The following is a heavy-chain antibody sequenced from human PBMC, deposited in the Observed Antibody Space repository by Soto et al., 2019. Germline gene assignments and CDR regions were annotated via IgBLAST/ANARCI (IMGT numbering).Heavy chain of an antibody. CDR3: ARDYESGYDVGAHLIDY. CDR2: ISSSSSYI. J-gene: IGHJ4*02. D-gene: IGHD5-12*01. CDR1: GFTFSSYS. Sequence: GGSLRLSCAASGFTFSSYSMNWVRQAPGKGLEWVSSISSSSSYIYYADSVKGRFTISRDNAKNSLYLQMNSLRAEDTAVYYCARDYESGYDVGAHLIDYWGQGTLVTVSS. V-gene: IGHV3-21*01.